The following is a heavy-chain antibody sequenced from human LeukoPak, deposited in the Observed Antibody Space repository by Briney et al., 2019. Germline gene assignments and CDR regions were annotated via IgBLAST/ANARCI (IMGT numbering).Heavy chain of an antibody. CDR3: ARSPFAAVNLFDP. D-gene: IGHD2/OR15-2a*01. Sequence: SETLSLTCTVSGGSISSSSYYWGWIRQPPGKGLEWIGSIYYSGRTYYNPSLKSRVTISVDTSKNQFSLKLSSVTAADTAVYYCARSPFAAVNLFDPWGQGTLVTVS. CDR1: GGSISSSSYY. V-gene: IGHV4-39*07. CDR2: IYYSGRT. J-gene: IGHJ5*02.